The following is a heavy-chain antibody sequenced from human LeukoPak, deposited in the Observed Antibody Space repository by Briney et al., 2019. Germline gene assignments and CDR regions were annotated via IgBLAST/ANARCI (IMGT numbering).Heavy chain of an antibody. D-gene: IGHD5-18*01. CDR3: ARSGYSYGQGAFDI. J-gene: IGHJ3*02. V-gene: IGHV1-69*04. CDR2: IIPILGIA. CDR1: GGTFSSYA. Sequence: SVKVSCKASGGTFSSYAISWVRQTPGRGLEWIGRIIPILGIANYAQKFQGRVTITADKSTSTAYMELSSLRSEDTAVYYCARSGYSYGQGAFDIWGQGTMVTVSS.